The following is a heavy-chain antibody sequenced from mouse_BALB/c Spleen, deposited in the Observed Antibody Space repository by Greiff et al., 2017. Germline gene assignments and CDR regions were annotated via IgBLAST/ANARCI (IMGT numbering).Heavy chain of an antibody. CDR1: GFNIKDYY. CDR2: IDPANGNT. D-gene: IGHD1-1*01. J-gene: IGHJ4*01. V-gene: IGHV14-3*02. Sequence: VQLKQSGAELVRSGASVKLSCTASGFNIKDYYMHWVKQRPEQGLEWIGRIDPANGNTKYDPKFQGKATITADTSSNTAYLQLSSLTSEDTAVYYCARTSSPYAMDYWGQGTSVTVSS. CDR3: ARTSSPYAMDY.